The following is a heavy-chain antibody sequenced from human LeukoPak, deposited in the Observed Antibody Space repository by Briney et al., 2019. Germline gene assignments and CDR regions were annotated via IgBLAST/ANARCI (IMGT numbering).Heavy chain of an antibody. V-gene: IGHV1-69*01. CDR1: GGTFSSYA. CDR3: ANLGDILAGFDP. Sequence: GASVKVSCKASGGTFSSYAISWVRQAPGQGLEWMGGITPIFGIANYAQKFQGRVTITADESTSTAYMELSSLRSEDTAVYYCANLGDILAGFDPWGQETLVTVSS. CDR2: ITPIFGIA. J-gene: IGHJ5*02. D-gene: IGHD3-9*01.